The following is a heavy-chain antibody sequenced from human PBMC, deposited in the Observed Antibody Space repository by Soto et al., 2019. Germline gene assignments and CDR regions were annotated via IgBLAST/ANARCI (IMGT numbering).Heavy chain of an antibody. D-gene: IGHD3-10*01. V-gene: IGHV1-18*01. J-gene: IGHJ4*02. CDR1: GYTFTSXX. Sequence: QVQLVQSGAXVXXXGXSVXVSXXXXGYTFTSXXIXXVXXAPGQGLEWMGWISAYNGNTNYAQKLQGRVTMTTDTSTSTAYMELRSLRTDDTAVYYCARAGLWFGELLSFDYWGQGTLVTVSS. CDR3: ARAGLWFGELLSFDY. CDR2: ISAYNGNT.